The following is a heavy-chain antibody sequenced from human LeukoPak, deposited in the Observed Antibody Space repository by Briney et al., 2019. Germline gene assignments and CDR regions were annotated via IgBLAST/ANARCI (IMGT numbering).Heavy chain of an antibody. V-gene: IGHV3-23*01. CDR3: AKPYYHDDSGS. CDR1: GFTFTSYG. D-gene: IGHD3-22*01. CDR2: ISGSGQNT. J-gene: IGHJ5*02. Sequence: GGSLRLSCAASGFTFTSYGLRWVRQSPGKGLDWVSAISGSGQNTHYAGAVEGRFTISRDNSKNTVDLQMSGLRAEDTAIYYCAKPYYHDDSGSWGQGTRVTVSS.